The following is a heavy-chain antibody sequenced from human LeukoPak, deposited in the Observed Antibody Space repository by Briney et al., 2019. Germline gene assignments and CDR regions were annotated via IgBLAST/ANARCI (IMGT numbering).Heavy chain of an antibody. J-gene: IGHJ4*02. D-gene: IGHD3-9*01. CDR2: IWYDGSNK. Sequence: PGRSLRLSYAASGFTFSSYGMHWVRQAPGKGLEWVAVIWYDGSNKYYADSVKGRFTISRDNSKNTLYLQMNSLRAEDTALYHCARDESISTGYYRRGFDYFDYWGQGTLVTVSS. CDR3: ARDESISTGYYRRGFDYFDY. CDR1: GFTFSSYG. V-gene: IGHV3-33*01.